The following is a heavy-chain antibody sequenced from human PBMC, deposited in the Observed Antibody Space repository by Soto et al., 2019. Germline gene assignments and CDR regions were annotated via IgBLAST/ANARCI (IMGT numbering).Heavy chain of an antibody. CDR3: ARDYYDSSGFGAYDAFDI. CDR2: IIPIFGTA. J-gene: IGHJ3*02. V-gene: IGHV1-69*01. D-gene: IGHD3-22*01. CDR1: GGTFSSYA. Sequence: QVQLVQSGAEVKKPGSSVKVSCKASGGTFSSYAISWVRQAPGQGLEWMGGIIPIFGTANYAQKFQGRVTLTADESTSTDYMELSSLRSEDTAVYYCARDYYDSSGFGAYDAFDIWGQGTMVTVSS.